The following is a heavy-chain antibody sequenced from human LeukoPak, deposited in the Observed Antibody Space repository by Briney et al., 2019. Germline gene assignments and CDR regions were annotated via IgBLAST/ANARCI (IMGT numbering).Heavy chain of an antibody. D-gene: IGHD6-19*01. CDR3: ARGQYSSGWYERRH. Sequence: GGSLRLSCSASGLTFSTYAMHWVRQAPGKGLEYVSAINTNGDSTYNADSVQGRFTISRDNAKNSLYLQMNSLRGEDTAVYYCARGQYSSGWYERRHWGQGTLVTVSS. V-gene: IGHV3-64*04. CDR1: GLTFSTYA. J-gene: IGHJ4*02. CDR2: INTNGDST.